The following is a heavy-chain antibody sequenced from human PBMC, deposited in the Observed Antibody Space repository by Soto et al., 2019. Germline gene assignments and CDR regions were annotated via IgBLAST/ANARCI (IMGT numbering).Heavy chain of an antibody. CDR3: ARRDYGGIHDAFDI. Sequence: PGESLKISCNGSGYSCTSYWISWVRKMPGKGLEWMGRIYPSDSYTRYSPSFQGHVTISADKSISTAYLQWSSLKASDTAMYYCARRDYGGIHDAFDIWGQGTMVTVSS. D-gene: IGHD4-17*01. CDR1: GYSCTSYW. J-gene: IGHJ3*02. CDR2: IYPSDSYT. V-gene: IGHV5-10-1*01.